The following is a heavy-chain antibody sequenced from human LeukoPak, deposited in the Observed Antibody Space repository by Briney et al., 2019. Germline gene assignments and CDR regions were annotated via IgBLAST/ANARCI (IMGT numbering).Heavy chain of an antibody. V-gene: IGHV7-4-1*02. J-gene: IGHJ4*02. CDR3: ARAKYSGTYGGFDY. Sequence: ASVKVSCKASGYTFTAYYIHWVRQAPGQGLEWMGWINTNTGNPTYAQGFTGRFVFSLDTSVSTAYLQISSLKAEDTAVYYCARAKYSGTYGGFDYWGQGTLVTVSS. CDR2: INTNTGNP. D-gene: IGHD1-26*01. CDR1: GYTFTAYY.